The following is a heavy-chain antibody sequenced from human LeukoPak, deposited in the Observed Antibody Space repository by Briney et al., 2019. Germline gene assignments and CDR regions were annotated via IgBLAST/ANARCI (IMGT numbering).Heavy chain of an antibody. V-gene: IGHV1-46*01. CDR3: ARYYYGSGKYRKFDY. Sequence: GASVKVSCKASGYTLTNHYMHWVRQAPGQGLKWMGQINPSGGSTTYAQKFQGRVTMTRDTSTSTVYMELSSLEPEDTAVYYCARYYYGSGKYRKFDYWGQGTLVTVSS. CDR1: GYTLTNHY. CDR2: INPSGGST. J-gene: IGHJ4*02. D-gene: IGHD3-10*01.